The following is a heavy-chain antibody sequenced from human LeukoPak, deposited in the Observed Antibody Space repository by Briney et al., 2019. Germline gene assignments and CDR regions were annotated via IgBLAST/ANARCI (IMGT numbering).Heavy chain of an antibody. CDR1: GGSLSSFY. CDR3: ARTGGSPSYYFDS. CDR2: IYKSGST. V-gene: IGHV4-4*07. Sequence: SETLSLTCTVSGGSLSSFYWSWIRQPAGKGLEWIGRIYKSGSTNYNPSLKSRITMSVDTSKNQFSLKLNSVTAADTAVYYCARTGGSPSYYFDSWGRGTLVTVSS. D-gene: IGHD1-1*01. J-gene: IGHJ4*02.